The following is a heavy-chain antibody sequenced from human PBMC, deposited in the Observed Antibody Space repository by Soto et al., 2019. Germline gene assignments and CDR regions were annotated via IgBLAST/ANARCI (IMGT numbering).Heavy chain of an antibody. V-gene: IGHV1-3*01. Sequence: GASVKVSCKASGYTFTNYAVHWVRQAPGQRLEWMGWINPGNANTKYSQKFQGRVTITRDTSASTAYMELSSLRSEDTAVYYCARAEYYYDRSGYYPPFFDYWGQGTLVTVSS. D-gene: IGHD3-22*01. J-gene: IGHJ4*02. CDR1: GYTFTNYA. CDR3: ARAEYYYDRSGYYPPFFDY. CDR2: INPGNANT.